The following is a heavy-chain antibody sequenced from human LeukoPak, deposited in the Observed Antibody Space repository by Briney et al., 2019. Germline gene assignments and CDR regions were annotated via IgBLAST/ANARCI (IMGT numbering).Heavy chain of an antibody. Sequence: SVKVSCKASGGTFSSYAISWVRQAPGQGLEWMGRIIPILGIANYAQKFQGRVTITADKSTSTAYMELSSLRSEDTAVYYCARGQMVGAYDYWGQGTLVTVSS. CDR3: ARGQMVGAYDY. D-gene: IGHD1-26*01. J-gene: IGHJ4*02. CDR1: GGTFSSYA. V-gene: IGHV1-69*04. CDR2: IIPILGIA.